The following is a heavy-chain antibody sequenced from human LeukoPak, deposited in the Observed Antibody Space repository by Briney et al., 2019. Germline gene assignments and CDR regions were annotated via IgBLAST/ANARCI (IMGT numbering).Heavy chain of an antibody. Sequence: AGGSLRLSCAASGFTFSSYGMHWVRQAPGKGLEWVAVIWYDGSNKYYADSVKGRFTISRDNSKNTLYLQMNSLRAEDTAVYYCAKVSRGYSGYGAFDYWGQGTLVTVSS. CDR2: IWYDGSNK. CDR1: GFTFSSYG. D-gene: IGHD5-12*01. CDR3: AKVSRGYSGYGAFDY. J-gene: IGHJ4*02. V-gene: IGHV3-33*06.